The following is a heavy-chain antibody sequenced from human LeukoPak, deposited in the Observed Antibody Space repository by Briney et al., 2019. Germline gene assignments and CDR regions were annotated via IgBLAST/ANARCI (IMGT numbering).Heavy chain of an antibody. Sequence: ASVKVSCKASGYTFTSYGISWVRQAPGQGLEWMGWISAYNGNTNYAQKLQGRVTMTTDTSTSTAYMELRSLRSDDTAVYYCARGASRVRVTAPFDYWGQGTLVTVSS. V-gene: IGHV1-18*01. CDR2: ISAYNGNT. CDR1: GYTFTSYG. J-gene: IGHJ4*02. D-gene: IGHD2-21*02. CDR3: ARGASRVRVTAPFDY.